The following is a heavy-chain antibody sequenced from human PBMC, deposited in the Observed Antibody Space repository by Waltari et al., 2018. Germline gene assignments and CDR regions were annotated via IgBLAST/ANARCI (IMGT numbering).Heavy chain of an antibody. Sequence: QVQLQESGPGLVKPSETLSLTCTVSGGSISSYYWSWIRQPAGKGLEWIGRIYTSGSTNYNPSLKSRVTMSVDTSTNQFALKLSSVTAADTAVYYCASTRLITMVRGGFDYWGQGTLVTVSS. D-gene: IGHD3-10*01. V-gene: IGHV4-4*07. J-gene: IGHJ4*02. CDR3: ASTRLITMVRGGFDY. CDR2: IYTSGST. CDR1: GGSISSYY.